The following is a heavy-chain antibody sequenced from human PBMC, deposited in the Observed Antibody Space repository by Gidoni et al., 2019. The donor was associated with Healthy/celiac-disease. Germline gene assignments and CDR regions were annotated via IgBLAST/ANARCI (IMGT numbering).Heavy chain of an antibody. Sequence: QVQLQQWGAGLLQPSETLSLTCAVYGGSFSGYYWSWIRQPPGKGLEWIGKINHSGSTNYNPSLKGRVTISVDTSKNQCSLKLSSVTAADTAVYYCAREEGATYGGWFDPWGQGTLVTVSS. V-gene: IGHV4-34*01. J-gene: IGHJ5*02. CDR2: INHSGST. CDR1: GGSFSGYY. CDR3: AREEGATYGGWFDP. D-gene: IGHD1-26*01.